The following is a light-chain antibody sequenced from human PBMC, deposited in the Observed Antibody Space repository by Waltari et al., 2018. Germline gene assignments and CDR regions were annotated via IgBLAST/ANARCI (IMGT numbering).Light chain of an antibody. V-gene: IGKV1-12*01. CDR2: KAS. CDR3: LQSSSSPRT. Sequence: DIQMTQSPSSLSASVGDTVTITCRASQSVSDFLAWYQQKPGKAPTVLIYKASILQSRVPSRFSGSGSGTDFTLTITSLQPEDFATYYCLQSSSSPRTFGQGTKVEVK. CDR1: QSVSDF. J-gene: IGKJ1*01.